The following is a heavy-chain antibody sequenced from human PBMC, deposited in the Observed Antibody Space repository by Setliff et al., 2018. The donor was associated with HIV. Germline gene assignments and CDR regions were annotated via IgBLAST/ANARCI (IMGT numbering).Heavy chain of an antibody. D-gene: IGHD5-18*01. V-gene: IGHV3-30*03. Sequence: GGSLRLSCGASGFIFSDSWMDWVRQAPGKGLEWVAVISYDGSNKFYADSVKGRFTISRDNSKNTLYLLMNSLRPEDTAVYLCARVRGGYSSGFPDYWGQGTLVTVSS. CDR2: ISYDGSNK. J-gene: IGHJ4*02. CDR3: ARVRGGYSSGFPDY. CDR1: GFIFSDSW.